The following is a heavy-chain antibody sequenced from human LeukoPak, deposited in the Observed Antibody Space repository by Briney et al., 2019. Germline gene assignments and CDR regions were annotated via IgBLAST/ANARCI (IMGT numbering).Heavy chain of an antibody. CDR3: ARVGHGSGSYWAPIVYFDY. D-gene: IGHD3-10*01. V-gene: IGHV3-21*01. Sequence: PGGSLRLSCAASGFTFSSYSMNWVRQAPGKGLEWVSFISSSSSYIYYANSVKGRFTISRDNAKNSLYLQMNSLRAEDSAVYYCARVGHGSGSYWAPIVYFDYWGQGTLVTVSS. CDR2: ISSSSSYI. J-gene: IGHJ4*02. CDR1: GFTFSSYS.